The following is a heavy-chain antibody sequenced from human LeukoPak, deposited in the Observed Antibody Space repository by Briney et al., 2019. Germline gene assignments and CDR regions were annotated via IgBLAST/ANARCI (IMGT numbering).Heavy chain of an antibody. CDR3: ARQVVVPAAAPYNWFDP. J-gene: IGHJ5*02. D-gene: IGHD2-2*01. CDR1: GYSFTSYW. V-gene: IGHV5-10-1*01. CDR2: IDPSDSYT. Sequence: GESLKISCKGSGYSFTSYWISWVRQMPGKGLEWMGRIDPSDSYTNYSPSFQGHVTISADKSISTAYLQWSSLKASDTAMYYCARQVVVPAAAPYNWFDPWGQGTLVTASS.